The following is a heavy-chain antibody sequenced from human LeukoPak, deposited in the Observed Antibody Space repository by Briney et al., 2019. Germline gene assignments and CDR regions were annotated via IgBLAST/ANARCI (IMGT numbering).Heavy chain of an antibody. V-gene: IGHV1-69*13. J-gene: IGHJ6*02. Sequence: GASVKVSCKASGGTFSSYAISWVRQAPGQGLEWMGGIIPIFGTANYAQKFQGRVTITADESTSTAYMELSSLRSEDTAVYYCAAPMVRGVITYYYYGMDVWGQGTTVTVSS. CDR2: IIPIFGTA. CDR3: AAPMVRGVITYYYYGMDV. CDR1: GGTFSSYA. D-gene: IGHD3-10*01.